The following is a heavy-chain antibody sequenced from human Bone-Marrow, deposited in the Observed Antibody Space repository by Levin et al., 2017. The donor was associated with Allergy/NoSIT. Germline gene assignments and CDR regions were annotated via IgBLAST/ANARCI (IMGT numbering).Heavy chain of an antibody. CDR2: INTNTGNP. CDR3: ARDADKGGYCSGGSCYSAYNWFDP. CDR1: GYTFTSYA. J-gene: IGHJ5*02. V-gene: IGHV7-4-1*01. D-gene: IGHD2-15*01. Sequence: ASVKVSCKASGYTFTSYAMNWVRQAPGQGLEWMGWINTNTGNPTYAQGFTGRFVFSLDTSVSTAYLQICSLKAEDTAVYYCARDADKGGYCSGGSCYSAYNWFDPWGQGTLVTVSS.